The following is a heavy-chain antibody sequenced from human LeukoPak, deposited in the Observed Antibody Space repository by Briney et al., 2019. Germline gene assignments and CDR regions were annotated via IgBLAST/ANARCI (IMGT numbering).Heavy chain of an antibody. J-gene: IGHJ4*02. Sequence: SGGSLRLSCAASGFTVSSNYMSWVRQAPGKGLEWVSVIYSGGSTYYADSVKGRFTISRDNSKNTLYLQMNSLRAEDTAVYYCARDPSNDYGDYGSDYFDYWGQGTLVTVSS. CDR1: GFTVSSNY. D-gene: IGHD4-17*01. CDR3: ARDPSNDYGDYGSDYFDY. V-gene: IGHV3-66*02. CDR2: IYSGGST.